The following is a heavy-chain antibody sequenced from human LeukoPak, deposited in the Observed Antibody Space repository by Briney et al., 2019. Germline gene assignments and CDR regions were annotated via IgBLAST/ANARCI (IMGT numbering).Heavy chain of an antibody. D-gene: IGHD1-14*01. CDR1: GFTFDDYA. Sequence: PGGSLRLSCAASGFTFDDYAMHWVRQAPGKGLEWVSGISWNSGSIGYADSVKGRFTISRDNAKNSLYLQMNSLRAEDTALYYCAEDSASGEDYYYYGMDVWGQGTTVTVSS. V-gene: IGHV3-9*01. J-gene: IGHJ6*02. CDR2: ISWNSGSI. CDR3: AEDSASGEDYYYYGMDV.